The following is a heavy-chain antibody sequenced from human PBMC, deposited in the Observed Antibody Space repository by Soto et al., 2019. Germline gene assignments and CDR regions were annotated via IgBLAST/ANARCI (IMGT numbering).Heavy chain of an antibody. CDR3: ARRAKGKPLYFDS. Sequence: QVQLVQSGAEVKKTGSSVKVSCKASGGTFSSYAISWVRQAPGQGLEWMGGVIPIFGTANYAQQVQGRVTITADKSTSTAYMELSSLRSEDTAVYYGARRAKGKPLYFDSWGQGTLVTVSS. CDR1: GGTFSSYA. V-gene: IGHV1-69*06. J-gene: IGHJ4*02. CDR2: VIPIFGTA.